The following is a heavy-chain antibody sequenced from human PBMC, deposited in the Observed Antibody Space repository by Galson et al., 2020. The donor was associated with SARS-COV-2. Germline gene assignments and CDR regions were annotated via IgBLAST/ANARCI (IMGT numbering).Heavy chain of an antibody. D-gene: IGHD5-12*01. V-gene: IGHV3-30*04. CDR1: GFTFSNSA. Sequence: GESLQISCAAPGFTFSNSAMYWVRQAPGKGLEWVAVISYDGSNKYYADSVKGRFTISRDNAQNTLYLQMNSLRSEDTAVYYCARAYSGYDWLDNWGQGTLVTVSS. J-gene: IGHJ5*02. CDR2: ISYDGSNK. CDR3: ARAYSGYDWLDN.